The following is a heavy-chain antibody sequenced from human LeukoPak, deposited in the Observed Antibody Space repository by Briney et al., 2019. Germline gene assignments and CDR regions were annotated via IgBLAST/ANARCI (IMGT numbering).Heavy chain of an antibody. CDR1: GFTFSSFW. D-gene: IGHD5/OR15-5a*01. Sequence: GGSLRLSCAASGFTFSSFWMSWVRQAPGKGLEWVANIKQDGSDKYYVDSVKGRFTISRDNAKNSLYLQMNSLRAEDTAVYYCARGLRAYYYYGMDVWGQGTTVTVSS. V-gene: IGHV3-7*01. CDR2: IKQDGSDK. CDR3: ARGLRAYYYYGMDV. J-gene: IGHJ6*02.